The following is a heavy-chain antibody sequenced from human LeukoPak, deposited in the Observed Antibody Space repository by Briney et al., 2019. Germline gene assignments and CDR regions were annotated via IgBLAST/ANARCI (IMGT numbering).Heavy chain of an antibody. CDR3: ARGDCSGGSCYLSNWFDP. V-gene: IGHV4-30-2*01. J-gene: IGHJ5*02. D-gene: IGHD2-15*01. Sequence: SETLSLTCAVSGGSISSGGYSWSWIRQPPGKGLEWIGYIYHSGSTYYNPSLKSRVTISVDRSKNQFSLKLSSVTAADTAVYYCARGDCSGGSCYLSNWFDPWGQGTLVTVSS. CDR1: GGSISSGGYS. CDR2: IYHSGST.